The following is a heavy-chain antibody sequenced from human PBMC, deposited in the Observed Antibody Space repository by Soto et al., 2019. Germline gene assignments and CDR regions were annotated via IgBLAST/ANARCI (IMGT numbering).Heavy chain of an antibody. J-gene: IGHJ5*02. CDR1: GFTVSSKY. Sequence: GGSLRLSCAASGFTVSSKYMNWVRQAPGKGLEWVSVIYPGGNTYYADSVKGRFTISRDSSKNTLYLQMNSLRAEGTAVYYCAGETYYYGSGNYGWFDPWGQGTLVTVSS. V-gene: IGHV3-53*01. CDR3: AGETYYYGSGNYGWFDP. CDR2: IYPGGNT. D-gene: IGHD3-10*01.